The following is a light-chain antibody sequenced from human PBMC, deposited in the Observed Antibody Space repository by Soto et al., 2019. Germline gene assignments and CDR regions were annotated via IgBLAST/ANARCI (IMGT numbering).Light chain of an antibody. J-gene: IGLJ2*01. Sequence: QSALTQPASVSGSPGQSITISCTGTSSDVGSSNYVSWYQQHPGTAPKLMIYTVSNRPSGVSNRFSGFKSGNTASLTISGLQAEDEADYYCSSFTTSSTLIFGGGTQLTVL. V-gene: IGLV2-14*01. CDR3: SSFTTSSTLI. CDR2: TVS. CDR1: SSDVGSSNY.